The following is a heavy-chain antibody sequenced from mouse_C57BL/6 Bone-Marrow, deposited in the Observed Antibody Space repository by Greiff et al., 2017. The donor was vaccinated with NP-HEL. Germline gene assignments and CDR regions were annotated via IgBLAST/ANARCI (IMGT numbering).Heavy chain of an antibody. J-gene: IGHJ1*03. CDR1: GYTFTGYW. D-gene: IGHD2-1*01. Sequence: QQSGAELMKPGASVKLSCKATGYTFTGYWIEWVKQRPGHGLEWIGEILPGSGSTNYNEKFKGKATFTADTSSNTAYMQLSSLTTEDSAIYYCARGGPYGNYFYWYFDVWGTGTTVTVSS. CDR3: ARGGPYGNYFYWYFDV. CDR2: ILPGSGST. V-gene: IGHV1-9*01.